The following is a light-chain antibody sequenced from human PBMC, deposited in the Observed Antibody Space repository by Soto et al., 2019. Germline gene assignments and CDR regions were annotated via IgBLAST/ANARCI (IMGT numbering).Light chain of an antibody. J-gene: IGKJ4*01. CDR1: QSVSSY. CDR3: QQYGSSALT. Sequence: EIVLTQSPATLSLSPGERATLSCRASQSVSSYLAWYQQEPGQAPRVLIYGASSRATGIPDRFSGSGSGTEFTLTISRLEPEDFAVYYCQQYGSSALTFGGGTKVDIK. CDR2: GAS. V-gene: IGKV3-20*01.